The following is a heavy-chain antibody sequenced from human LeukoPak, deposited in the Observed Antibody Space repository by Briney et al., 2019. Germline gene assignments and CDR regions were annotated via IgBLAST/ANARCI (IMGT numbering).Heavy chain of an antibody. CDR3: AARRGSSWFFDY. CDR1: GVSISTYY. D-gene: IGHD6-13*01. V-gene: IGHV4-59*01. CDR2: IYYSGST. J-gene: IGHJ4*02. Sequence: SETLSLTCTVSGVSISTYYWSWIRQPPGKGLEYIGFIYYSGSTDYNPSLKSRVTISLDTSKNQFSLTLSSVIAADTAVYYCAARRGSSWFFDYWGQGTLVTVSS.